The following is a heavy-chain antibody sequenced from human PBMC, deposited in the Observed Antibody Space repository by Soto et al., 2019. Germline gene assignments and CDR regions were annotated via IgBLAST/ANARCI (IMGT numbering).Heavy chain of an antibody. CDR1: GFTFSSYG. CDR3: ARVVDYYDPYYYYGMDV. J-gene: IGHJ6*02. Sequence: GGSLRLSCAASGFTFSSYGMHWVRQAPGKGLERVSSISSSSSYIYYADSVKGRFTISRDYANNLLYLQMNSLRAEDTAVYYCARVVDYYDPYYYYGMDVWGQGTTVTVSS. D-gene: IGHD3-22*01. CDR2: ISSSSSYI. V-gene: IGHV3-21*01.